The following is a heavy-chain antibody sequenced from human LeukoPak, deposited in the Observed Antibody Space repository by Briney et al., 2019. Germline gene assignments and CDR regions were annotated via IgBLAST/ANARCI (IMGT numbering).Heavy chain of an antibody. CDR2: IYYSGST. CDR3: ARENGSGSYQGHFDY. D-gene: IGHD3-10*01. V-gene: IGHV4-30-4*01. J-gene: IGHJ4*02. Sequence: PSETLSLTCTVSGGSISSGDYYWSWIRQPPGKGLEWIGYIYYSGSTYYNPSLKSRVTISVDTSKNQFSLKLSSVTAADTAVYYCARENGSGSYQGHFDYWGQGTLVTVSS. CDR1: GGSISSGDYY.